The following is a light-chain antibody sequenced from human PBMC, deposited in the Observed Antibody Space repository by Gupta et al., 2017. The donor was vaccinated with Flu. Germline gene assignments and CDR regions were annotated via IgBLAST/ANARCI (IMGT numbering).Light chain of an antibody. Sequence: TVTVCSTGSSYNIGNNNVYWYQQVPGTAPKLLFYWNNQRPSGVPDRFSASKSGTSATLAISGLQSEDEADYYCATWDDSRSSWVFGGGTKLTVL. CDR3: ATWDDSRSSWV. V-gene: IGLV1-47*01. CDR1: SYNIGNNN. CDR2: WNN. J-gene: IGLJ3*02.